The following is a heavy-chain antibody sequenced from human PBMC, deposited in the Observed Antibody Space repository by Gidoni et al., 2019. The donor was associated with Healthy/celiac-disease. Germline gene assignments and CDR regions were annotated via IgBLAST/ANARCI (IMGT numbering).Heavy chain of an antibody. D-gene: IGHD6-6*01. CDR2: IIPIFGTA. V-gene: IGHV1-69*01. J-gene: IGHJ6*02. CDR1: GGTFSSYA. Sequence: SGGTFSSYAISWVRQAPGQGLEWMGGIIPIFGTANYAQKFQGRVTITADESTSTAYMELSSLRSEDTAVYYCARDQVAARPGAPYYYGMDFWGQGTTVTVSS. CDR3: ARDQVAARPGAPYYYGMDF.